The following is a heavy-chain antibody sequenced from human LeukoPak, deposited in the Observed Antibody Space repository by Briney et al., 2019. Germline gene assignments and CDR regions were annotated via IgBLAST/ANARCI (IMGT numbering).Heavy chain of an antibody. CDR1: GFTFSSNW. V-gene: IGHV3-74*01. D-gene: IGHD5-18*01. CDR2: INSDETST. Sequence: SGGSLRLSCAASGFTFSSNWMYWVRQAPGKGLVWVSRINSDETSTSYADSVKGRFTISRDNAKSTLYLQMNSRRAEDAAVYYCARGGGYSYGYVDYWGQGTLVTVSS. CDR3: ARGGGYSYGYVDY. J-gene: IGHJ4*02.